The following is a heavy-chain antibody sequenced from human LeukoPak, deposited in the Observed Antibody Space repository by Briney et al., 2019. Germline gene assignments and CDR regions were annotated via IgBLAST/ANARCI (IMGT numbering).Heavy chain of an antibody. V-gene: IGHV3-30*02. CDR2: IRYDGSNK. CDR1: GFAFSSYG. D-gene: IGHD2-2*01. J-gene: IGHJ5*02. Sequence: GGSLRLSCAASGFAFSSYGMHWVRQAPGKGLEWVAFIRYDGSNKYYADSVKGRFTISRDNAKDSLYLQMNSLGAEDTAVYYCARDRCTRTTCYVSVEGFDPWGQGTLVTVSS. CDR3: ARDRCTRTTCYVSVEGFDP.